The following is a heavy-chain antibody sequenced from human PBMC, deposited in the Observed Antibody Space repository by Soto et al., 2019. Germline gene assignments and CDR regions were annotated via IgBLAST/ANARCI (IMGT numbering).Heavy chain of an antibody. Sequence: EVQLVESGGGLVQPGGSLRLSCAASGFTFSSYDMHWVRQATGKGLEWVSAIGTAGDTYYPGSVKGRFTISRENAKNSFYLQMNSLRAGDTAVYYCARDGPRPFSSGSYYYYGMDVWGQGTTVTVSS. CDR2: IGTAGDT. V-gene: IGHV3-13*04. J-gene: IGHJ6*02. D-gene: IGHD3-10*01. CDR3: ARDGPRPFSSGSYYYYGMDV. CDR1: GFTFSSYD.